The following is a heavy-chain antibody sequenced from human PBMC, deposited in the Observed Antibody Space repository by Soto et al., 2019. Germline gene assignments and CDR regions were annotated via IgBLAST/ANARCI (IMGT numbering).Heavy chain of an antibody. CDR1: GGTFSSYA. CDR2: IIPIFGTA. V-gene: IGHV1-69*13. CDR3: ARGYDSSAEGHFDY. J-gene: IGHJ4*02. D-gene: IGHD3-22*01. Sequence: ASVKVSCKASGGTFSSYAISWVRQAPGQGLEWMGGIIPIFGTANYAQKFQGRVTITADESTSTAYMELSSLRSEDTAVYYCARGYDSSAEGHFDYWGQGTPVTVSS.